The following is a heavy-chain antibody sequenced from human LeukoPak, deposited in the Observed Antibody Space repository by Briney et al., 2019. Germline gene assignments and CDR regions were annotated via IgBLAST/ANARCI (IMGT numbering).Heavy chain of an antibody. CDR3: AREDKEAAAGTDY. J-gene: IGHJ4*02. CDR1: GFTFSSYS. CDR2: ISSSSSYI. V-gene: IGHV3-21*01. D-gene: IGHD6-13*01. Sequence: PGGSLRLSCAASGFTFSSYSMNWVRQAPGKGLEWVSSISSSSSYIYYADSVKGRFTISRGNAKNSLYLQMNSLRAEDTAVYYCAREDKEAAAGTDYWGQGTLVTVSS.